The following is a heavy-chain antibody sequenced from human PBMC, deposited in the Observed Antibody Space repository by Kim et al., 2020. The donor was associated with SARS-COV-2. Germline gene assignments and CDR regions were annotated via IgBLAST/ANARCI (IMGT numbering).Heavy chain of an antibody. V-gene: IGHV3-30*01. Sequence: AESGQGRFSISRDNSKNPLDLEVNSLRAEDTAVDYCARDLAVDLYYFDYWGQGTLVTVSS. CDR3: ARDLAVDLYYFDY. D-gene: IGHD6-19*01. J-gene: IGHJ4*02.